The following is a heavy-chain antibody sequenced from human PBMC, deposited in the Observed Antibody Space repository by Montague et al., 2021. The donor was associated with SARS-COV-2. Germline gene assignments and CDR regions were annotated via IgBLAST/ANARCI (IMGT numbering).Heavy chain of an antibody. J-gene: IGHJ6*02. Sequence: SETLSLTCTVSGVSVTDYYWSWIRQPPGKGLEWVGDVLYNKGTNFNPSLKSRVAISVDTSKNQFSLKLSSVTAADTALYYCARDRPRSYYYGSGTYTWGCYGMDVWGQGTTVTVSS. CDR1: GVSVTDYY. CDR2: VLYNKGT. V-gene: IGHV4-59*02. D-gene: IGHD3-10*01. CDR3: ARDRPRSYYYGSGTYTWGCYGMDV.